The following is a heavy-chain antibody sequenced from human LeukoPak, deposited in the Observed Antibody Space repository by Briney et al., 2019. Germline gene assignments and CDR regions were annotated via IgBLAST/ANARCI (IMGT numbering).Heavy chain of an antibody. J-gene: IGHJ4*02. V-gene: IGHV3-23*01. CDR2: IVASGDRT. CDR3: AKGRSGTYRETEFDY. CDR1: GFTFSSYG. Sequence: GGSLRLSCAASGFTFSSYGMSWVRQAPGKGLEWVSDIVASGDRTYYADSVRGRFTISRDTSKNTLYLQMNTLRAEDTAVYYCAKGRSGTYRETEFDYWGQGTLVTVSS. D-gene: IGHD1-26*01.